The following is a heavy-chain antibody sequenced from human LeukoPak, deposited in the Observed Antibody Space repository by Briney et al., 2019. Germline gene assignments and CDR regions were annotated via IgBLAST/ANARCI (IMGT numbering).Heavy chain of an antibody. V-gene: IGHV3-64D*06. J-gene: IGHJ4*02. Sequence: PGGSLRLSCSASGFTFSSYAMHWVRQAPGKGREDVSAISSNGGSTYYADSVKGRFTISRDNSKNTLYLQMSSLRAEDTAVYYCVTTYYDSSGYFFPFDYWGQGTLVTVSS. CDR3: VTTYYDSSGYFFPFDY. D-gene: IGHD3-22*01. CDR1: GFTFSSYA. CDR2: ISSNGGST.